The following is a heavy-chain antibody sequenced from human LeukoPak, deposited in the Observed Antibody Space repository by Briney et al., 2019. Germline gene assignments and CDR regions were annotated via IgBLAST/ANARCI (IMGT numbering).Heavy chain of an antibody. Sequence: GGSLRLSCAASGFTFSSYAMHWVRQAPGKGLEWVAVISYDGSNKYYADSVKGRFTISRDNSKNTLYLQMNSLRAEDTAVYYCARDLGWTLYSSSPIDAFDILGQGTMVTVSS. J-gene: IGHJ3*02. CDR3: ARDLGWTLYSSSPIDAFDI. D-gene: IGHD6-6*01. CDR1: GFTFSSYA. V-gene: IGHV3-30*04. CDR2: ISYDGSNK.